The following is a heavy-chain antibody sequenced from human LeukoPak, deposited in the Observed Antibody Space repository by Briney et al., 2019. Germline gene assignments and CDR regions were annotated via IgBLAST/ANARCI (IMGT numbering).Heavy chain of an antibody. Sequence: SETLSLTCTVSGGSISSYYWSWIRQPPGKGPEWIGYIYYSGSTNYNPSPKSRVTISVDTSKNQFSLNLSSVTAADTAVYYCARRWVYDKRAFDAWGQGTMVTVSS. J-gene: IGHJ3*01. CDR3: ARRWVYDKRAFDA. CDR1: GGSISSYY. CDR2: IYYSGST. D-gene: IGHD3-16*01. V-gene: IGHV4-59*08.